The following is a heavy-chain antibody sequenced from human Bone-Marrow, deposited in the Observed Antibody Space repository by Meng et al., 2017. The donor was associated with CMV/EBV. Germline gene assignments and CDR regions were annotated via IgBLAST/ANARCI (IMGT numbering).Heavy chain of an antibody. Sequence: GGFLRLSCAASGFTFSNAWMSWVRQAPGKGLEWVGRIKSKTDGGTTDYAAPVKGRFTISRDDSKNTLYLQMNSLKTEDTAVYYCARTLDDFWSGYYPYYYYGMDVWGQGTTVTVSS. V-gene: IGHV3-15*01. J-gene: IGHJ6*02. CDR1: GFTFSNAW. CDR2: IKSKTDGGTT. CDR3: ARTLDDFWSGYYPYYYYGMDV. D-gene: IGHD3-3*01.